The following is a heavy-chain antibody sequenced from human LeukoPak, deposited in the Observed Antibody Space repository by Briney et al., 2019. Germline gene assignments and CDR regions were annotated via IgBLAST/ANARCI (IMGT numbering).Heavy chain of an antibody. CDR2: IYYSGST. J-gene: IGHJ4*02. D-gene: IGHD6-19*01. CDR1: GGSISGYF. CDR3: ARRGYSSGWYYFDF. Sequence: SETLSLTCTVSGGSISGYFRSWIRQSPGKGLEWIGYIYYSGSTNYNPSLKSRVTISVDTSKNQFSLKLGSVTAADTAVYYCARRGYSSGWYYFDFWGQGTLVTVSS. V-gene: IGHV4-59*08.